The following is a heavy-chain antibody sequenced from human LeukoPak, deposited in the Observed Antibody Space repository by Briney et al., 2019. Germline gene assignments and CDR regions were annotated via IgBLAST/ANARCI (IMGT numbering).Heavy chain of an antibody. CDR3: AKGPFLRYFDWLLDY. V-gene: IGHV3-23*01. CDR2: ISGSGGST. Sequence: GGSLRLSCAASGFTFSSYAMSWVRQAPGKGLEWVSAISGSGGSTYYADSVKGRFTISRDNSKNTLYPQMNSLRAEDTAVYYCAKGPFLRYFDWLLDYWGQGTLVTVSS. J-gene: IGHJ4*02. CDR1: GFTFSSYA. D-gene: IGHD3-9*01.